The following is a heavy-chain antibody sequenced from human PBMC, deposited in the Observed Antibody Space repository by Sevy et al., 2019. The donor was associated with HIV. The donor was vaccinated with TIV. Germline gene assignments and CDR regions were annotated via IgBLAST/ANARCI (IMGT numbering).Heavy chain of an antibody. CDR3: ARDIVVVPAAIAYYYYGMDV. D-gene: IGHD2-2*01. CDR1: GFTFSSYW. V-gene: IGHV3-7*01. Sequence: GESLKISCAASGFTFSSYWMSWVRQAPGKGLEWVANIKQDGSEKYYVDSVKDRFTISRDNAKNSLYLQMNSLRAEDTAVYYCARDIVVVPAAIAYYYYGMDVWGQWTTVTVSS. CDR2: IKQDGSEK. J-gene: IGHJ6*02.